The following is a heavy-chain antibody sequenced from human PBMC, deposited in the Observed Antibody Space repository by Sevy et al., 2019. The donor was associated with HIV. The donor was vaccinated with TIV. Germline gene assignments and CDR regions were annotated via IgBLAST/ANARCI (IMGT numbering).Heavy chain of an antibody. V-gene: IGHV4-39*01. CDR2: SYYSGST. CDR1: GDSITSTNSY. D-gene: IGHD3-22*01. Sequence: SETLSLTCTVSGDSITSTNSYWGWIRQPPGKGLEWIGSSYYSGSTSYNPSLKSRVTISVDTSNNQFSLKLSSVTAADTALYYCARHLSESSVDYFFTTLTHYYFDYWGQGTLVTVSS. CDR3: ARHLSESSVDYFFTTLTHYYFDY. J-gene: IGHJ4*02.